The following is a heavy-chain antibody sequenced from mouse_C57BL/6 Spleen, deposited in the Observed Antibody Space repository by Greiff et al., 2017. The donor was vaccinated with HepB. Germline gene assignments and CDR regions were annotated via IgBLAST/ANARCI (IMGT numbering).Heavy chain of an antibody. V-gene: IGHV5-4*01. CDR3: AREGGLLGYFDY. Sequence: EVKLVESGGGLVKPGGSLKLSCAASGFTFSSYAMSWVRQTPEKRLEWVATISDGGSYTYYPDNVKGRFTISRDNAKNNLYLQMSHLKSEDTAMYYCAREGGLLGYFDYWGQGTTLTVSS. CDR2: ISDGGSYT. D-gene: IGHD1-1*01. CDR1: GFTFSSYA. J-gene: IGHJ2*01.